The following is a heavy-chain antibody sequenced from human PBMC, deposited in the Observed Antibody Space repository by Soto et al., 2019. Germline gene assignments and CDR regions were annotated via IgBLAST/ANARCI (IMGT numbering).Heavy chain of an antibody. V-gene: IGHV1-3*01. CDR3: ASAPIPYYYDSSGYYPGWAFDI. CDR1: GYTFTSYA. D-gene: IGHD3-22*01. Sequence: ASVKVSWKASGYTFTSYAMHWVRQAPGQRLEWMGWINAGNGNTKYSQKFQGRVTITRDTSASTAYMELSSLRSEDTAVYYCASAPIPYYYDSSGYYPGWAFDIWGQGTMVTVSS. J-gene: IGHJ3*02. CDR2: INAGNGNT.